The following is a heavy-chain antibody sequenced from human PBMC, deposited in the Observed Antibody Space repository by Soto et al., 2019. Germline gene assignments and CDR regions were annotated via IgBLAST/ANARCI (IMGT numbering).Heavy chain of an antibody. V-gene: IGHV3-23*01. D-gene: IGHD3-22*01. Sequence: GGSLRLSCAASGFTFSSYAMSWVLQAPGKGLEWVSAISGSGGSTYYADSVKGRFTISRDNSKNTLYLQMNSLRAEDTAVYYCAKGGEHYYDSRGYLPFDYWGQGTLVTVSS. CDR2: ISGSGGST. CDR1: GFTFSSYA. CDR3: AKGGEHYYDSRGYLPFDY. J-gene: IGHJ4*02.